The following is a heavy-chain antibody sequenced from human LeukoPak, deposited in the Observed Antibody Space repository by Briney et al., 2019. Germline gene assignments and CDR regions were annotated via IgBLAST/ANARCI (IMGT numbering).Heavy chain of an antibody. CDR2: ISSSSSYI. V-gene: IGHV3-21*01. D-gene: IGHD5-12*01. CDR1: GFTFSSYS. J-gene: IGHJ4*02. Sequence: GGSLRLSCAASGFTFSSYSMNWVRQAPGKGLEWVSSISSSSSYIYHADSVKGRFTISRDNAKNSLYLQMNSLRAEDTAVYYCARDGGYSGYDWRVDYWGQGTLVTVSS. CDR3: ARDGGYSGYDWRVDY.